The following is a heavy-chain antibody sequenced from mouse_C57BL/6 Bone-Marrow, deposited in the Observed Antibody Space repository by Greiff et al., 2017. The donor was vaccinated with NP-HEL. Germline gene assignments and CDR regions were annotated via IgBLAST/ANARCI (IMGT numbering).Heavy chain of an antibody. J-gene: IGHJ3*01. CDR1: GFTFTSYW. V-gene: IGHV1-7*01. CDR2: IHPSSGST. D-gene: IGHD2-4*01. Sequence: QVQLQQSGADLSPPGASVKLSCKASGFTFTSYWMHWVKQRPGQGRERIGYIHPSSGSTKYDQKFKDKANLTADKSSSTAYMQLSSLTYEDSAVYYCARDDCAPWGQGTLVTVSA. CDR3: ARDDCAP.